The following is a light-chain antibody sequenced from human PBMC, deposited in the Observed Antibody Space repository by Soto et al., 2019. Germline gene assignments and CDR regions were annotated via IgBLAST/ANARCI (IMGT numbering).Light chain of an antibody. CDR2: WAS. Sequence: DSVMTQSPDSLAVSLGERATINCRSSQSVLYSSDNKNYLAWYQQKPGQSPKLLISWASTRESGVPDRFSGSGSGTDFTLTISSLQAEDVAVYYCQQYLTIPYTFGQGTKLEIK. CDR1: QSVLYSSDNKNY. V-gene: IGKV4-1*01. CDR3: QQYLTIPYT. J-gene: IGKJ2*01.